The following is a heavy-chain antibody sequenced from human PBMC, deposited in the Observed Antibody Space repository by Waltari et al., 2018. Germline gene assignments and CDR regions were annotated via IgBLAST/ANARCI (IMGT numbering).Heavy chain of an antibody. D-gene: IGHD2-15*01. CDR2: MFSTGRA. V-gene: IGHV4-4*07. CDR1: GDSISSYY. J-gene: IGHJ6*03. Sequence: QVQLQESGPGLVKPSETLSPTCTVSGDSISSYYWSWIRQPAGKGLEWIGRMFSTGRANYNPSLKSRVTMSIDTSKNQFSLRLSSVTAADTAVYYCARGGPRGRLIYYYYYYMDVWGNGTTVTVSS. CDR3: ARGGPRGRLIYYYYYYMDV.